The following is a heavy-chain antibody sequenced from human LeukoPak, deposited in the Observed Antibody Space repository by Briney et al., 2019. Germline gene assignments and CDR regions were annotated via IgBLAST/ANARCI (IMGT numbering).Heavy chain of an antibody. CDR2: IYYSGST. D-gene: IGHD3-16*02. J-gene: IGHJ6*04. CDR3: ARSPKGPRGSYRSPYYYGMDV. Sequence: SEILSFTWSGSGGSISSYYWSWIRQPPGKGLEWIGYIYYSGSTNYNPSLKSRVTISVDTSKNQFSLKLSSVTAADTAVYYCARSPKGPRGSYRSPYYYGMDVWGKGTTVTVSS. V-gene: IGHV4-59*01. CDR1: GGSISSYY.